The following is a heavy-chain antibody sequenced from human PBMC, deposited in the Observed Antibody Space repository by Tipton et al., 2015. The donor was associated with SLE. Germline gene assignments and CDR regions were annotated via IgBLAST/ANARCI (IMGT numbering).Heavy chain of an antibody. J-gene: IGHJ4*02. V-gene: IGHV3-74*01. Sequence: SLRLSCAASGFTFSSYWMHWVRQAPGKGLVCVSRINSDGSSTSYADSVKGRFTISRDNAKNTLYLQMNSLRAEDTAVYYCAREAAGVEMATNTLTGWGQGTLVTVSS. CDR1: GFTFSSYW. CDR2: INSDGSST. CDR3: AREAAGVEMATNTLTG. D-gene: IGHD5-24*01.